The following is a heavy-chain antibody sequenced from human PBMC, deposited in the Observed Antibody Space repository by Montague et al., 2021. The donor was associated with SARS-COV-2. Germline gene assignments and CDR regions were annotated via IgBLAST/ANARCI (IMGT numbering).Heavy chain of an antibody. Sequence: SLRLSCAASGFTFSSYSMNWVRQAPGKGLEWVSSISSSSSYIYYADSVKGRFTISRDNAKNSLYLQMNSPRAEDRAVYYCARGGLRYCSGGSCRTKDGMDVWGQGTTVTVSS. D-gene: IGHD2-15*01. V-gene: IGHV3-21*01. CDR3: ARGGLRYCSGGSCRTKDGMDV. CDR1: GFTFSSYS. J-gene: IGHJ6*02. CDR2: ISSSSSYI.